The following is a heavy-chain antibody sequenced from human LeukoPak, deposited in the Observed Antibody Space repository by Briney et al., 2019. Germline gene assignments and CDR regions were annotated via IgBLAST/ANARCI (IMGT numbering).Heavy chain of an antibody. CDR1: GFTVSSNY. CDR3: ARDPGYCDNTSCYAANFDY. V-gene: IGHV3-66*01. D-gene: IGHD2-2*01. J-gene: IGHJ4*02. CDR2: ICSSGST. Sequence: GGSLRLSCAASGFTVSSNYMSWVRQAPGKGLEWVSVICSSGSTYYADSVKGRFTISRDNSKNTLYLQMNSLRAEDTAVYYCARDPGYCDNTSCYAANFDYWGQGTLVTVSS.